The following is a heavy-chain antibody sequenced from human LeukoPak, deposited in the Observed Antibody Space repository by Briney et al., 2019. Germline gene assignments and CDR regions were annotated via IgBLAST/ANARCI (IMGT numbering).Heavy chain of an antibody. V-gene: IGHV3-30*02. D-gene: IGHD3-22*01. CDR1: GFTFSSYG. J-gene: IGHJ1*01. CDR2: IRYDGSNN. Sequence: PGGSLRLSCAASGFTFSSYGMHWVRQAPGKGLEWVAFIRYDGSNNYYADSVKGRFTISRDNPKNTLYLQMNSLRAEDTAVYYCAKISEYYYDSSGYSWYFQHWGQGTLVTVSS. CDR3: AKISEYYYDSSGYSWYFQH.